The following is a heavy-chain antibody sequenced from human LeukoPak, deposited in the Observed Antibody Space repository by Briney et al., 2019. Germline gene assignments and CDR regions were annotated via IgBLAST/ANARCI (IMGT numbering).Heavy chain of an antibody. D-gene: IGHD3/OR15-3a*01. CDR2: IFYSGST. V-gene: IGHV4-59*01. CDR1: GHPLSTYY. CDR3: ARRTGAQFWYFDL. Sequence: SETLSLTCTVSGHPLSTYYWRWIRQPPGKRLEWIVYIFYSGSTNYNPSLKSRVTISLGTSKNQFSLELKSVTAADTAVYYCARRTGAQFWYFDLWGRGTLVTVSS. J-gene: IGHJ2*01.